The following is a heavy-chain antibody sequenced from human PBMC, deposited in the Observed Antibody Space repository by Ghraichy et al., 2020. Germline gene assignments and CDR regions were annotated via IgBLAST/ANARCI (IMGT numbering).Heavy chain of an antibody. J-gene: IGHJ5*02. D-gene: IGHD2-15*01. CDR1: GFTFNSYA. CDR3: AKRGAASAATSWFDP. Sequence: GESLNISCTASGFTFNSYAMSWVRQAPGKGLEWVSDISGSGDNTYYAQSVKGRFTISRDNSKNTLYLQMNSLRVDDTAVYYCAKRGAASAATSWFDPWGQGTLVIVSS. V-gene: IGHV3-23*01. CDR2: ISGSGDNT.